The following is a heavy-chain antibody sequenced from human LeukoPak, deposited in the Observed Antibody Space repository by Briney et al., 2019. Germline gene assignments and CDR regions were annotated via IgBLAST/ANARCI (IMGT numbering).Heavy chain of an antibody. CDR1: GFTFSSYS. Sequence: GGSLRLSCAASGFTFSSYSMNWVRQAPGKGLEWVSSISSSSSYIYYADSVKGRFTISRDNAENSLYLQMNSLRAEDTAVYYCARAARVDTAMVFYWGQGTLVTVSS. J-gene: IGHJ4*02. CDR3: ARAARVDTAMVFY. CDR2: ISSSSSYI. D-gene: IGHD5-18*01. V-gene: IGHV3-21*01.